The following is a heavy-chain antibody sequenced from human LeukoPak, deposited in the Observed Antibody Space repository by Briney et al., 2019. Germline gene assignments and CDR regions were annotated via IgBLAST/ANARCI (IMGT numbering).Heavy chain of an antibody. CDR1: GFTVSSRY. CDR2: IYSGGST. J-gene: IGHJ4*02. Sequence: GESLRLSCAASGFTVSSRYMSWGRQAPGKGLEWVSLIYSGGSTYYADSVRGRFTISRDPSKNTLYLQMSSLRAEDTAVYYCSRLYGDSRDFWGQGTLVTVSS. D-gene: IGHD4-17*01. CDR3: SRLYGDSRDF. V-gene: IGHV3-53*01.